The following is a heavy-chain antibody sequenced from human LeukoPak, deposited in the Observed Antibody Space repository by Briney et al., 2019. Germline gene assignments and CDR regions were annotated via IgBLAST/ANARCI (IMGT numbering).Heavy chain of an antibody. CDR1: GLTFSTYT. D-gene: IGHD4-11*01. CDR2: VRYSGSDT. J-gene: IGHJ4*02. V-gene: IGHV3-23*01. Sequence: TGGSLRLSCAASGLTFSTYTMTCGRQAPGKGLEWVSAVRYSGSDTYYTESVKGRFTISRDNSKNTLYLQMNSLRADDSAIYYCANTSREKSNYDSPFDYWGQGTLVTVSS. CDR3: ANTSREKSNYDSPFDY.